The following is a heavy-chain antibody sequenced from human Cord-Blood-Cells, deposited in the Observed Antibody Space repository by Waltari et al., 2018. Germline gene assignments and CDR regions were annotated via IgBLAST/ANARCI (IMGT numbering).Heavy chain of an antibody. Sequence: QVQLVQSGPEVKKPGASVKVSCKVSGYTLTELSMHWVRQPPGKGLEWMGGFDPENGETIYAQKFQGRVTIAEDTSTDTAYMELSSLSAEDTAVYYCATLGGSYYCDYWGQGTLVTVSS. CDR2: FDPENGET. D-gene: IGHD1-26*01. CDR3: ATLGGSYYCDY. V-gene: IGHV1-24*01. J-gene: IGHJ4*02. CDR1: GYTLTELS.